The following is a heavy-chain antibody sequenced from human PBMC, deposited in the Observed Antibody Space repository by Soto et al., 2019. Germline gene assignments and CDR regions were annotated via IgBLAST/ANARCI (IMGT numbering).Heavy chain of an antibody. CDR2: IIPIFGAA. J-gene: IGHJ4*02. Sequence: QVQLVQSGAEVKKPGSSVKVSCKASGGTFSSYTMSWVRQAPGQGLEWMGGIIPIFGAAKNAQKFQDRLTVTADESTSTAYMELRSLRSEDSAVYYCAQDAGGNSLAYWGQGTLVIVSS. CDR1: GGTFSSYT. D-gene: IGHD1-26*01. V-gene: IGHV1-69*01. CDR3: AQDAGGNSLAY.